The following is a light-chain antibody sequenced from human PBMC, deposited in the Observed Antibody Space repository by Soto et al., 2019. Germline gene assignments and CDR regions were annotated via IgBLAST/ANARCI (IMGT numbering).Light chain of an antibody. CDR1: QSLSRY. CDR3: QQRTNWRAT. CDR2: DAS. J-gene: IGKJ5*01. Sequence: EIVLTQSPATLSLSPGERATLSCRASQSLSRYLTWYQQKPGQAPRLLIYDASNRATGIPARFSGSGSGTDFTLTISSLEPEDFAVYFCQQRTNWRATFGQGTRLEIK. V-gene: IGKV3-11*01.